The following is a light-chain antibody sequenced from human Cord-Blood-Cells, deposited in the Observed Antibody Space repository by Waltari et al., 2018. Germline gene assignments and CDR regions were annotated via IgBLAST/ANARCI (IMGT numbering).Light chain of an antibody. J-gene: IGLJ3*02. V-gene: IGLV2-23*03. Sequence: QSALTQPASVSGSPGQSIPISCTGTSSDVGCYNLVSWYQQHPGKAPKLMIYEGSKRPSGVSNRFSGSKSGNTASLTISGLQAEDEADYYCCSYAGSSTFVFGGGTKLTVL. CDR2: EGS. CDR1: SSDVGCYNL. CDR3: CSYAGSSTFV.